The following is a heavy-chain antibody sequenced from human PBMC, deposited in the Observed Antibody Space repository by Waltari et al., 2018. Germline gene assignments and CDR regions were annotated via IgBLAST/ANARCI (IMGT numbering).Heavy chain of an antibody. CDR3: ARDRGITMVRGDNKAWFDP. D-gene: IGHD3-10*01. CDR2: IYYSGST. V-gene: IGHV4-59*01. J-gene: IGHJ5*02. Sequence: QVQLQESGPGLVKPSETLSLTCTVSGGSISSYYWSWIRQPPGKGLEWIGYIYYSGSTNYNPSLKSRVTISVDTSKNQFSLKLSSVTAADTAVYYCARDRGITMVRGDNKAWFDPWGQGTLVIVSS. CDR1: GGSISSYY.